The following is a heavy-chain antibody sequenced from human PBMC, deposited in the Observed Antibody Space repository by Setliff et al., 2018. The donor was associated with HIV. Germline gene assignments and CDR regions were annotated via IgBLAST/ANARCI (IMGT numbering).Heavy chain of an antibody. CDR2: TYHSGST. CDR3: ARQGNLGYCSGGSCPMDY. D-gene: IGHD2-15*01. J-gene: IGHJ4*02. CDR1: GYSISSGYY. V-gene: IGHV4-38-2*01. Sequence: PSETLSLTCAVSGYSISSGYYWGWIRQPPGKGLEWIGSTYHSGSTYYNPSLKSRVTISVDTSKNQFSLKLSSVTAADTAVYYCARQGNLGYCSGGSCPMDYWGQGTLVTVSS.